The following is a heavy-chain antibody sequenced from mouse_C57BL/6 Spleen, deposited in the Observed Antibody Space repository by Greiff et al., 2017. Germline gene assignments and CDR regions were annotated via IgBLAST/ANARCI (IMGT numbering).Heavy chain of an antibody. D-gene: IGHD1-1*01. CDR2: IDPSDSYT. V-gene: IGHV1-69*01. J-gene: IGHJ1*03. Sequence: VQLQQPGAELVMPGASVKLSCKASGYTFTSYWMHWVKQRPGQGLEWIGEIDPSDSYTNYNQKFQGKSTLTVDKSSSTAYMQLSSLTSEDSAVYYCARSSSYWYFDVWGTGTTVTVSS. CDR3: ARSSSYWYFDV. CDR1: GYTFTSYW.